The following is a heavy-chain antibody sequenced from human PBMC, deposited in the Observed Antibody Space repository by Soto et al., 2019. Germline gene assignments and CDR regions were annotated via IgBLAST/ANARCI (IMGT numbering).Heavy chain of an antibody. CDR3: AREDYGDYDYYYYGMDV. D-gene: IGHD4-17*01. J-gene: IGHJ6*02. V-gene: IGHV4-4*07. CDR2: IYTSGST. CDR1: GGSISSYY. Sequence: PSETLSLTCTVSGGSISSYYWSWIRQLAGRGLEWIGRIYTSGSTNYNPSLKSRVTMSVDTSKNQFSLKLSSVTAADTAVYYCAREDYGDYDYYYYGMDVWGQGTTVTVSS.